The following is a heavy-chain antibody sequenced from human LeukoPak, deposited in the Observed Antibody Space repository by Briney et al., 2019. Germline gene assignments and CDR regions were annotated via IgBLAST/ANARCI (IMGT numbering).Heavy chain of an antibody. J-gene: IGHJ5*02. CDR1: GFTFTSYA. D-gene: IGHD3-10*01. V-gene: IGHV3-30*04. CDR3: ARGDAGYYGSGSPPNWFDP. Sequence: PGGSLRLSCAASGFTFTSYAMHWVRQAPGKGLEGVAVISFDGSNKYYADSVKGRFTIYRDNSKNTLYMQMNSLRGDDAAVYYCARGDAGYYGSGSPPNWFDPWCQGTLVIVSS. CDR2: ISFDGSNK.